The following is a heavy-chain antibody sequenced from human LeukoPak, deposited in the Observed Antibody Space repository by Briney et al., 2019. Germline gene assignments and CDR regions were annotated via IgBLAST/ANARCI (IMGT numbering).Heavy chain of an antibody. Sequence: GGSLRLSCAASGFIFSSYAMSWVRQAPGKGLEWVSAIGGGGATTYYADSVRGRFTISRDNSKNTMYLQMSSLRAEDTAIYYCGKIRLEDSATGYWGQGTLVTVSS. CDR3: GKIRLEDSATGY. V-gene: IGHV3-23*01. CDR1: GFIFSSYA. CDR2: IGGGGATT. D-gene: IGHD2-15*01. J-gene: IGHJ4*02.